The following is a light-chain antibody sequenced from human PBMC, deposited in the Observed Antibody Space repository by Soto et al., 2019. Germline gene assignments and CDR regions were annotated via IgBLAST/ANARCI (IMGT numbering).Light chain of an antibody. CDR3: GTWDNSLRAVV. Sequence: QAVLTQPPSVSAAPGQKVTISCSGSDSNIGASYVSWYQQLPGTAPKLLIFDNYKRPSGIPDRFSGSKSGTSATLGITGLQTGDEAAYYCGTWDNSLRAVVFGGGTKLTVL. CDR2: DNY. V-gene: IGLV1-51*01. CDR1: DSNIGASY. J-gene: IGLJ2*01.